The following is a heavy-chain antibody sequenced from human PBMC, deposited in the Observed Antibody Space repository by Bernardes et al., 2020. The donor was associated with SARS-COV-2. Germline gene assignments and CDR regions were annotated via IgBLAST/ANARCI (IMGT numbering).Heavy chain of an antibody. CDR3: AIGSSDGGRSMDV. Sequence: ASVKVSCKASGYTFTSYAIHWVRQAPGQRLEWMGWINAGNGNTKYSQKFQGRVTITGDTSASTVYMELSSLRSEDTAVYYCAIGSSDGGRSMDVWCQGTTVTVS. CDR1: GYTFTSYA. D-gene: IGHD3-16*01. V-gene: IGHV1-3*01. J-gene: IGHJ6*02. CDR2: INAGNGNT.